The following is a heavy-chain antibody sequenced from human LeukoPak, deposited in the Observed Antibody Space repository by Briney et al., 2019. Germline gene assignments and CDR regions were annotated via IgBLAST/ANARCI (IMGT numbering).Heavy chain of an antibody. Sequence: SETLSLTCTVSGGSISSYYWSWIRQPPGKGLEWIGYIYYSGSTNYNPSLKSRVTISVDTSKNQFSLKLSSVTAADTAVYYCASHRIDGYNSRNFQHWGQGTLVTVSS. D-gene: IGHD5-24*01. V-gene: IGHV4-59*08. CDR3: ASHRIDGYNSRNFQH. J-gene: IGHJ1*01. CDR2: IYYSGST. CDR1: GGSISSYY.